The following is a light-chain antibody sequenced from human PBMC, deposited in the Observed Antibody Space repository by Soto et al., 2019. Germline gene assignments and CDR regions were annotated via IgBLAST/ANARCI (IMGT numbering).Light chain of an antibody. CDR1: SSNIGAGYD. CDR3: QSYDSRLSGRV. V-gene: IGLV1-40*01. CDR2: GNS. Sequence: QSVLTQPTSVSGAPGQRVTISCTGSSSNIGAGYDVHWYQQLPGTAPKLLIYGNSNRPSGVPDRFSGSKSGTSASLAITGLQADDDSDYYCQSYDSRLSGRVFRGGTKLTVL. J-gene: IGLJ3*02.